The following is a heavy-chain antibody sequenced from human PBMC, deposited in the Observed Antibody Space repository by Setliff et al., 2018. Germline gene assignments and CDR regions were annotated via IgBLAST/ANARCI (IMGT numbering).Heavy chain of an antibody. CDR1: GGSFSGYY. CDR2: IIHSGST. J-gene: IGHJ4*02. Sequence: SETLSLTCAVYGGSFSGYYWSWIRQPPGKRLEWIGEIIHSGSTNYNPSLKSRVTISMDTSKNQFSLKLTSVTAADMAVYYCARDRGIAARLFDYWGQGTLVTVSS. D-gene: IGHD6-6*01. V-gene: IGHV4-34*12. CDR3: ARDRGIAARLFDY.